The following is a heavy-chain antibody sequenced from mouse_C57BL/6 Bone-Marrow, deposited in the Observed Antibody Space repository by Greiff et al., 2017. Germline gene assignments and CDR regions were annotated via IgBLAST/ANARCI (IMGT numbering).Heavy chain of an antibody. J-gene: IGHJ4*01. CDR3: DREVLTTVVTQCYAMDY. D-gene: IGHD1-1*01. CDR1: GFSLTSYG. V-gene: IGHV2-2*01. Sequence: VQGVESGPGLVQPSQSLSITCTVSGFSLTSYGVHWVRQSPGTGLEWLGVIWSGGSTDYNAAFISRLSISKDNSKSQVFFKMNSLQADDTAIYYYDREVLTTVVTQCYAMDYWGQGTSDTVSS. CDR2: IWSGGST.